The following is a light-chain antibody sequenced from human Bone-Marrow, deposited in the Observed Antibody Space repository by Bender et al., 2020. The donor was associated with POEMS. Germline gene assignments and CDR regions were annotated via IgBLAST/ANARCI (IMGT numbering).Light chain of an antibody. CDR2: TDN. CDR1: SSNIGSNS. V-gene: IGLV1-47*02. CDR3: SAWDDIQIGLV. Sequence: QSVLTQPPSASGTPGQRVSISCSGTSSNIGSNSVYWYQQLPGAAPKLLIHTDNQRPSGVPDRFSGSKSGTSASLAISGLRSEDEADYYCSAWDDIQIGLVFGGGTKLTVL. J-gene: IGLJ2*01.